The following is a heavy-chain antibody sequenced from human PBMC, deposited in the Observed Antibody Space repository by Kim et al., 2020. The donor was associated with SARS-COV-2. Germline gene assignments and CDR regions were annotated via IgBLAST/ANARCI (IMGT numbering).Heavy chain of an antibody. CDR3: ARSPQSWLVVTHFDY. J-gene: IGHJ4*02. D-gene: IGHD3-22*01. Sequence: SETLSLTCTVSGGSISSGGYYWSWIRQHPGKGLEWIGYIYYSGSTYYNPSLKSRVTISVDTSKNQFSLKLSSVTAADTAVYYCARSPQSWLVVTHFDYWGQGTLVTVSS. CDR1: GGSISSGGYY. V-gene: IGHV4-31*03. CDR2: IYYSGST.